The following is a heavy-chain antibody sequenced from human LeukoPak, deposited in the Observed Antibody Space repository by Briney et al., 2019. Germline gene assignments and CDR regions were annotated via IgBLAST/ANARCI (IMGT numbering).Heavy chain of an antibody. CDR3: ARGLLVGAASFDY. CDR1: GFTFSSYG. V-gene: IGHV3-33*01. J-gene: IGHJ4*02. Sequence: GGSLRLSCAASGFTFSSYGMHWVRQAPGKGLEWVAVIWYDGSNKYYADSVKGRFTISRDNSKNTLYLQMNSLRAEDTAVYYCARGLLVGAASFDYWGQGTLVTVSS. CDR2: IWYDGSNK. D-gene: IGHD1-26*01.